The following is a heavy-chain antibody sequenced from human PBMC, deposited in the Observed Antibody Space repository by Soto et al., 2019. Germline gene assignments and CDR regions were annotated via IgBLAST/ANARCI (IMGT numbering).Heavy chain of an antibody. CDR2: ISWDGGST. J-gene: IGHJ6*02. D-gene: IGHD3-3*01. CDR1: GFTFDDYT. V-gene: IGHV3-43*01. CDR3: AKDIAGFWSGHYYYYGMDV. Sequence: PGGSLRLSCAASGFTFDDYTMHWVRQAPGKGLEWVSLISWDGGSTYYADSVKGRFTISRDNSKNSLYLQMNSLRTEDTALYYCAKDIAGFWSGHYYYYGMDVWGQGTTVTVSS.